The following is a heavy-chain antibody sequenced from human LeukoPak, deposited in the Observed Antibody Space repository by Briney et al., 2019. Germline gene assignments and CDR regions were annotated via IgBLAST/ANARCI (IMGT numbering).Heavy chain of an antibody. D-gene: IGHD6-13*01. CDR3: ARVGSTVAAGTPDY. J-gene: IGHJ4*02. CDR2: ISGSNSYI. V-gene: IGHV3-21*01. CDR1: GFTFSTYT. Sequence: GGSLRLSCVASGFTFSTYTMNWVRQAPGKGLEWVSCISGSNSYIHYADSVKGRFTISRDNAKNSLYLQMSSLRAEDTAVYYCARVGSTVAAGTPDYWGQGTLVTVSS.